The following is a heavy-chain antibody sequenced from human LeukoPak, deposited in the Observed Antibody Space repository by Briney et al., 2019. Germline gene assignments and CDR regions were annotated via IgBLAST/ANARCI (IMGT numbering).Heavy chain of an antibody. J-gene: IGHJ4*02. Sequence: GRSLRLSCAASGFTFSSYAMSWVRQAPGKGLEWVSGISGSGGSTYYADSVKGRFTISRDNSKNTLYLQMNSLRAEDTAVFYCATEGVVYYYDSSRVYWGQGTLVTVSS. D-gene: IGHD3-22*01. CDR3: ATEGVVYYYDSSRVY. CDR1: GFTFSSYA. V-gene: IGHV3-23*01. CDR2: ISGSGGST.